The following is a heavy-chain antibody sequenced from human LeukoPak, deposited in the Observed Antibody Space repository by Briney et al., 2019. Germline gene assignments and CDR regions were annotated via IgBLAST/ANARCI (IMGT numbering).Heavy chain of an antibody. CDR2: IKSKNDGGTA. Sequence: KPGGSLRLSCAASGFTFSNAWMGLVRQAPGKGLEWVGRIKSKNDGGTADYAAPVKGRFTISRDDSKNTLYLQMNSLKTEDTAIYYCTSYRGRMDDWGQGTTVTVSS. CDR1: GFTFSNAW. J-gene: IGHJ6*02. V-gene: IGHV3-15*01. D-gene: IGHD1-1*01. CDR3: TSYRGRMDD.